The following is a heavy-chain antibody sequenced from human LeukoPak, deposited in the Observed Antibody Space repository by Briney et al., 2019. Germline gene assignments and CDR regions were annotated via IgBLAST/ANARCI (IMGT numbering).Heavy chain of an antibody. D-gene: IGHD2-15*01. CDR2: INGDGGSA. CDR3: VRGYSFGPYCMDV. J-gene: IGHJ6*02. CDR1: GFTFSNYW. V-gene: IGHV3-74*01. Sequence: GGSLRLSCAASGFTFSNYWMNWVRQAPGKGLVWVSRINGDGGSANSADSVKGRFTISRDNAKNTLYLQMSSLRAEDTAVYFCVRGYSFGPYCMDVWGQGTTVTVSS.